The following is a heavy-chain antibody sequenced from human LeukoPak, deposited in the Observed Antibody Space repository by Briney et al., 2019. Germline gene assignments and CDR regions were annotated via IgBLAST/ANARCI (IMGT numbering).Heavy chain of an antibody. CDR1: GFTFDDYG. CDR3: ESGIRYYYYYYMDV. V-gene: IGHV3-20*01. D-gene: IGHD3-9*01. J-gene: IGHJ6*03. CDR2: IHWNGDTT. Sequence: GGSLRLSCTASGFTFDDYGMNWVRQAPGKGPEWISGIHWNGDTTNYAASVEGRFTISRDNAKNSLYLQMNSLRAEDTVLYHAESGIRYYYYYYMDVWGKGTTVTVSS.